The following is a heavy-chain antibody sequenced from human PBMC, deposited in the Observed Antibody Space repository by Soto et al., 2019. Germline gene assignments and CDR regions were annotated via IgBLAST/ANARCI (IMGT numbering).Heavy chain of an antibody. D-gene: IGHD3-22*01. CDR3: AAYSSGYYRAIDY. J-gene: IGHJ4*02. CDR2: ILVGSGDT. Sequence: SVKVSCKASGSVFTTTGVQWLRQARGQRPEWIGWILVGSGDTNYAQSFQGRVTITRDMSTSTVYMELHSLRSEDTAVFYCAAYSSGYYRAIDYWGQGTLVTVSS. V-gene: IGHV1-58*01. CDR1: GSVFTTTG.